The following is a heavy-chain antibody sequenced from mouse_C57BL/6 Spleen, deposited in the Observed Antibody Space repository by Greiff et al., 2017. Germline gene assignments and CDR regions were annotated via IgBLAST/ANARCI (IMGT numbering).Heavy chain of an antibody. J-gene: IGHJ2*01. CDR3: ARDYYGSSPYFDY. D-gene: IGHD1-1*01. V-gene: IGHV5-6*01. Sequence: EVHLVESGGDLVKPGGSLKLSCAASGFTFSSYGMSWVRQTPDKRLEWVATISSGGSYTYYPDSVKGRFTISRDNAKNTLYLQMSSLKSEDTAMYYCARDYYGSSPYFDYWGQGTTLTVSS. CDR1: GFTFSSYG. CDR2: ISSGGSYT.